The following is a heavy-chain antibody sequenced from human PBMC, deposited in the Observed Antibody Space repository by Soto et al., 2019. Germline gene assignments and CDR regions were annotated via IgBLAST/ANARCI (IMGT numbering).Heavy chain of an antibody. Sequence: PSETLSLTCTVSGVSISSYYWSWIRQPPGKGLEWIGYIYYSGSTNRNPSLKSRVTISVDTSKNQFSLKLSSVTAADTAVYYCARATDGDYATDYYYYYMDVWGKGATVTVSS. V-gene: IGHV4-59*01. CDR2: IYYSGST. D-gene: IGHD4-17*01. CDR3: ARATDGDYATDYYYYYMDV. CDR1: GVSISSYY. J-gene: IGHJ6*03.